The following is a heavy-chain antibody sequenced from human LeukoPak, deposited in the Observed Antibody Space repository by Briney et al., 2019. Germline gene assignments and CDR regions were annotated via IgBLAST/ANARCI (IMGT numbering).Heavy chain of an antibody. D-gene: IGHD5-24*01. CDR3: ARGEMATIGAYYYGMDV. CDR1: GFTFSSYG. Sequence: GRSLRLTCAAPGFTFSSYGMRWVRQAPGKGLEWVAVIWYDGSNKYYADSVKGRFTISRDNSKNTLYLQMNSLRAEDTAVYYCARGEMATIGAYYYGMDVWGQGTTVTVSS. J-gene: IGHJ6*02. CDR2: IWYDGSNK. V-gene: IGHV3-33*01.